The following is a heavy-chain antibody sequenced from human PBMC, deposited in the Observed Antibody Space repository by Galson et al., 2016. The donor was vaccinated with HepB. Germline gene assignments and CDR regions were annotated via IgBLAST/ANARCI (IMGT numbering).Heavy chain of an antibody. J-gene: IGHJ3*01. Sequence: PALVKPTQTLTLTCTFSAFSLTGRGVGVGWIRQPPGKALEWLALIYGDDDKRYSPSLESRLTITKDMSKNQVVLTMTNLDPLDTATYYCAHRPTASKAFDVWGQGTMVTVSS. V-gene: IGHV2-5*02. CDR3: AHRPTASKAFDV. CDR1: AFSLTGRGVG. CDR2: IYGDDDK.